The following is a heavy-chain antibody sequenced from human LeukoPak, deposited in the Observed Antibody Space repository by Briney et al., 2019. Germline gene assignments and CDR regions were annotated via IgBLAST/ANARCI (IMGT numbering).Heavy chain of an antibody. CDR3: ATPYYYDSSGYYRSFDY. J-gene: IGHJ4*02. CDR2: FDPEDGET. CDR1: GYTLTELS. Sequence: GASVKVSCKVSGYTLTELSMHWVRQAPGKGLEWMGGFDPEDGETIYAQKFQGRVTMTEDTSTDTAYMELSSLRPEDTAVYYCATPYYYDSSGYYRSFDYWGQGTLVTVSS. V-gene: IGHV1-24*01. D-gene: IGHD3-22*01.